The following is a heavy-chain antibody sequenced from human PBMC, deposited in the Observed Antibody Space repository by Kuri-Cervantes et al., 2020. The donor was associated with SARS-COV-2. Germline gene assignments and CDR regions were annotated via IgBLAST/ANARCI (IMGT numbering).Heavy chain of an antibody. J-gene: IGHJ5*02. CDR2: IIPIFGTA. CDR1: GCTFSSYA. Sequence: SVKVSCKASGCTFSSYAISWVRQAPGQGIEWMGRIIPIFGTANYARKFQGGVTITEDESTSTAYMELSSLRSEDTAVYYCARPEVAPIPYIQFYNWFDPWGQGTLVTVSS. D-gene: IGHD5-12*01. V-gene: IGHV1-69*13. CDR3: ARPEVAPIPYIQFYNWFDP.